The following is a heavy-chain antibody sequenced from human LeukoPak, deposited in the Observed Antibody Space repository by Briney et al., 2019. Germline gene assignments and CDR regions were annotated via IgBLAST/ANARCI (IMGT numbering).Heavy chain of an antibody. D-gene: IGHD3-3*01. Sequence: SETLSLTCAVYGGSFSGYYWSWLRQPPGKGLEWIGEINHSGSTNYNPSLKSRVTISVDTSKNQFSLKLSSVTAADTAVYYCARAPIPYDYFDYWGQGTLVTVSS. CDR1: GGSFSGYY. CDR2: INHSGST. CDR3: ARAPIPYDYFDY. J-gene: IGHJ4*02. V-gene: IGHV4-34*01.